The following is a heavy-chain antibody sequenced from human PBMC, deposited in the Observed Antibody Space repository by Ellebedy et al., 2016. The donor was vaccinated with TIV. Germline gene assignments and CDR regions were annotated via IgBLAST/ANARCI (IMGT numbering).Heavy chain of an antibody. CDR3: ARAGAGHCRDGVCPLDDY. J-gene: IGHJ4*02. V-gene: IGHV3-21*01. Sequence: GGSLRLXCAASGFTFSSHTMNWVRQAPGKGLEWVSSISTSRSYIYYAESVKGRFTISRDNAKNSVFLQMNSLRAEDTAVYYCARAGAGHCRDGVCPLDDYWGQGTLVTVSS. CDR2: ISTSRSYI. D-gene: IGHD2-8*01. CDR1: GFTFSSHT.